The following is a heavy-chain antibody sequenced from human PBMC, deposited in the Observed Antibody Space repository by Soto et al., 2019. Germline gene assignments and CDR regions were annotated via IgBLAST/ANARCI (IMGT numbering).Heavy chain of an antibody. J-gene: IGHJ4*02. CDR1: GYTFTGYY. CDR2: INAGNGNT. V-gene: IGHV1-3*01. CDR3: ARAVAVPADFDY. D-gene: IGHD6-19*01. Sequence: ASVKVSCKASGYTFTGYYMHWVRQAPGQRLEWMGWINAGNGNTKYSQKFQGRVTITRDTSASTAYMELSSLRSEDTAVYYCARAVAVPADFDYWGQGTLVTVSS.